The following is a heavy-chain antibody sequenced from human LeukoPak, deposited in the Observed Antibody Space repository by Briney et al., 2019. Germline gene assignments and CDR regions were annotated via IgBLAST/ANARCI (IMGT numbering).Heavy chain of an antibody. Sequence: GGSLRLSCAASGFTVSSNYMSWVRQAPGKGLEWVSVIYSGGSTYYADSVKGRFTISRDNSKSTLYIQMNSLRAEDTAVYYCARAKPKNMVRGVINRYWFDPWGQGTLVTVSS. CDR3: ARAKPKNMVRGVINRYWFDP. CDR1: GFTVSSNY. V-gene: IGHV3-53*01. CDR2: IYSGGST. J-gene: IGHJ5*02. D-gene: IGHD3-10*01.